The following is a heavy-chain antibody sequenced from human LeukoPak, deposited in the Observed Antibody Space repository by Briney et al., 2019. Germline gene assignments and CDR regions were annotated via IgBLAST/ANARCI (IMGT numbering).Heavy chain of an antibody. J-gene: IGHJ6*02. Sequence: PGGSLRLSCIASGFTFRDHAMTWVRQAPGKGLEWVSFIRSQAYGGTEEYAASVQGRFTISRDDSYSIAYLQMNSLKTEDTAVYYCARGPIYLWLYYGMDVWGQGTTVIVSS. D-gene: IGHD3-16*01. CDR3: ARGPIYLWLYYGMDV. CDR2: IRSQAYGGTE. CDR1: GFTFRDHA. V-gene: IGHV3-49*04.